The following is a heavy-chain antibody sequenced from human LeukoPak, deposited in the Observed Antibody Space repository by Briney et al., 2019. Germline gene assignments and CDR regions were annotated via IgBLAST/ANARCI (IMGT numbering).Heavy chain of an antibody. D-gene: IGHD4-23*01. V-gene: IGHV4-59*01. CDR2: IYYSGST. CDR1: GGSISSYY. Sequence: SETLSLTCTVSGGSISSYYWSWIRQPPGKGLEWIGYIYYSGSTNYNPSLKSRVTISVDTSKNQFSLKLSSVTAADTAVYYCARDTGNYGGNFFDYWGQGTLVTVSS. J-gene: IGHJ4*02. CDR3: ARDTGNYGGNFFDY.